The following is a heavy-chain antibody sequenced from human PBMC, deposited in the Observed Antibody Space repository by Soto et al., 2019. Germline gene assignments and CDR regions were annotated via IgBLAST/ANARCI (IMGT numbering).Heavy chain of an antibody. D-gene: IGHD2-15*01. J-gene: IGHJ5*01. CDR1: GGSISSSSYH. V-gene: IGHV4-39*01. CDR3: ARGERLFRGRFDS. Sequence: PSETLSLTCTVSGGSISSSSYHWGWIRQPPGKGLEWIGSIYYSGSTYYNPSLKSRVTISVDTSKNQFSLKLSSVTAADTAVYFCARGERLFRGRFDSWGQGTLVTVS. CDR2: IYYSGST.